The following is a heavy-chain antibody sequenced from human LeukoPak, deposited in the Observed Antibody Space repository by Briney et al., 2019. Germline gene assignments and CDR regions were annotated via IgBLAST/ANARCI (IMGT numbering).Heavy chain of an antibody. V-gene: IGHV3-72*01. CDR3: TRVANGIDY. CDR2: IRNKANSYTT. CDR1: GFTFSDYY. J-gene: IGHJ4*02. Sequence: GGSLRLSCAASGFTFSDYYMDWVRQAPGKGVEWVGRIRNKANSYTTEYAASVKGRFTISRDDSKNSLYLQMNSLKTEDTAVYYCTRVANGIDYWGQGTLVTVSS.